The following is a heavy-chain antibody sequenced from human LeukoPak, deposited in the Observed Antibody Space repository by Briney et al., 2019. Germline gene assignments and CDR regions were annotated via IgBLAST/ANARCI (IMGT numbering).Heavy chain of an antibody. V-gene: IGHV3-48*01. Sequence: GGSLRLSCVASGFTFSSYSMNWVRQAPRKGLEWVSYISSSSSTIYYADSVKGRFTISRDNSKNPLYLQMNSLRAEDTAVYYCAKGYYDSVGYFDYWGQGTLVTVSS. CDR2: ISSSSSTI. D-gene: IGHD3-22*01. CDR1: GFTFSSYS. J-gene: IGHJ4*02. CDR3: AKGYYDSVGYFDY.